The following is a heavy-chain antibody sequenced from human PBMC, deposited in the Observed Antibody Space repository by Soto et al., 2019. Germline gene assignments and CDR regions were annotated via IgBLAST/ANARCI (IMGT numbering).Heavy chain of an antibody. V-gene: IGHV3-23*01. J-gene: IGHJ4*02. D-gene: IGHD3-22*01. Sequence: GGSLRLSCAASGFTFSSYAMSWVRQAPGKGLEWVSAISGSGGSTYYADSVKGRFTISRDNSKNTLYLQMNSLRAEDTAVYYCAKDMSSNYYDSSGYYLFDYWGQGTLVTVSS. CDR1: GFTFSSYA. CDR2: ISGSGGST. CDR3: AKDMSSNYYDSSGYYLFDY.